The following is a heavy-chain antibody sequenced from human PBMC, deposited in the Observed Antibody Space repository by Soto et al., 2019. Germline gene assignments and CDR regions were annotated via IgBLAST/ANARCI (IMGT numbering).Heavy chain of an antibody. Sequence: QVQLVQSGAEVKKPGSSVNVSCKTSGGTFGNSAVTWVRQAPGQGLEWLGGIVPMFGTANYAQKFQGRVTVTADESTIPAYMDLNSRKPDDAAVYYGAGGGDPQSAFWSGPWGGGRFDPWGREPWSPSLQ. V-gene: IGHV1-69*12. CDR3: AGGGDPQSAFWSGPWGGGRFDP. J-gene: IGHJ5*02. CDR1: GGTFGNSA. CDR2: IVPMFGTA. D-gene: IGHD3-3*01.